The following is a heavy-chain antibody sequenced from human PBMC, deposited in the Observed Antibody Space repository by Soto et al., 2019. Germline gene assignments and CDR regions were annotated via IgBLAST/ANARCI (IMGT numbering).Heavy chain of an antibody. CDR1: GFSLSTTGAG. CDR3: AHRRNYGDYDY. D-gene: IGHD4-17*01. J-gene: IGHJ4*02. V-gene: IGHV2-5*02. CDR2: IYWDEDK. Sequence: QITLKESGPTLVKPTQTLTLTCTFSGFSLSTTGAGVGWVRQPPGKALEWLALIYWDEDKTYSPSLKSRLTITKDTSKNQVVLTITNMDPVDTATYYCAHRRNYGDYDYWGQGTLVTVSS.